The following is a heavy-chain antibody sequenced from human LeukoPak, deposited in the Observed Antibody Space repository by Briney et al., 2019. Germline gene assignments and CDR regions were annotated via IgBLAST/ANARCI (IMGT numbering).Heavy chain of an antibody. V-gene: IGHV4-59*08. Sequence: KPSETLSLTCTVSGGSISGYYWSWIRQPPGKGLQFIGYIHYTGSTNYNPSLESRVTLSVDTSKNQFSLKLRSVTAADTAVYYYARLSKDTVVLPAAMAHYFDYWGQGTLVTVSP. CDR3: ARLSKDTVVLPAAMAHYFDY. CDR1: GGSISGYY. CDR2: IHYTGST. J-gene: IGHJ4*02. D-gene: IGHD2-2*01.